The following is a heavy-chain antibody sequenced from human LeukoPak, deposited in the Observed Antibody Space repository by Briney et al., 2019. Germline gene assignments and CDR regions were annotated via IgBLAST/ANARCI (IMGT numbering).Heavy chain of an antibody. J-gene: IGHJ4*02. CDR1: GYTFAIYD. V-gene: IGHV1-8*01. D-gene: IGHD3-22*01. CDR2: MNPNSGNT. Sequence: ASVKVSCKASGYTFAIYDIHWVRQATGQGLEWMGWMNPNSGNTGYAQKFQGRVTMTRNTSISTAYMELSSLRSEDTAVYYCARGPLFPPDSSANTWGDYFYYWGQGTLVTVSS. CDR3: ARGPLFPPDSSANTWGDYFYY.